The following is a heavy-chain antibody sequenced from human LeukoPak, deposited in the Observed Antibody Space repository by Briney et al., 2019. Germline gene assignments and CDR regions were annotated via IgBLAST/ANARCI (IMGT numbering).Heavy chain of an antibody. CDR2: ISGSGGRI. J-gene: IGHJ4*02. CDR3: AKVWFGESYFDY. Sequence: GGSLRLSCVASGFTFSSYSMSWVRQAPGKGLEWVSSISGSGGRIDYADSVKGRFTISRDNSKNTLSLQMNSLTAEDTAVYYCAKVWFGESYFDYWGQGTLVTVSS. CDR1: GFTFSSYS. D-gene: IGHD3-10*01. V-gene: IGHV3-23*01.